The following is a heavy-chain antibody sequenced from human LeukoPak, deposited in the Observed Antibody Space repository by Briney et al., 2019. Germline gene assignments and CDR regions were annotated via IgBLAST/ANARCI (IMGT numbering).Heavy chain of an antibody. J-gene: IGHJ4*02. CDR1: GFTLSSYA. D-gene: IGHD6-19*01. Sequence: PGGSLRLSCAASGFTLSSYAMSWVRQAPGKGLEWVSAISGSGGSTYYADSVKGRFTISRDNSKNTLYLQMNSLRAEDTAVYYCAEASGEVAGPFDYWGQGTLVTVSS. V-gene: IGHV3-23*01. CDR3: AEASGEVAGPFDY. CDR2: ISGSGGST.